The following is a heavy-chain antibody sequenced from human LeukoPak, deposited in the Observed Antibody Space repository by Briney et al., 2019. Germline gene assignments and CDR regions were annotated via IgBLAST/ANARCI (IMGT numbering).Heavy chain of an antibody. D-gene: IGHD4-17*01. Sequence: AGGSLRLSCAASGFTFSSYSMHWVRQAPGKGLAWVSRINSDGSDTRYADSVKGRFTISRDNAKNTLYLQMNSLRAEDTAVYYCAREPTATVYWGQGTLATVSS. CDR1: GFTFSSYS. CDR3: AREPTATVY. V-gene: IGHV3-74*01. J-gene: IGHJ4*02. CDR2: INSDGSDT.